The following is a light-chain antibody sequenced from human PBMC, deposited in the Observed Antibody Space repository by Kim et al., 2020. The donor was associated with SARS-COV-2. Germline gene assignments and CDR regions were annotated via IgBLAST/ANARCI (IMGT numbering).Light chain of an antibody. CDR3: QQYGRSPIT. CDR1: QSVVSSH. CDR2: ETS. V-gene: IGKV3-20*01. Sequence: IVLTQSPGPLSLSPGERATLSCRASQSVVSSHLAWYQHKRGQAPRLLIHETSIRAAGIPDRFSGSGSGTVFTLTISRLEPEDFALYYCQQYGRSPITFGQGTRLEIK. J-gene: IGKJ5*01.